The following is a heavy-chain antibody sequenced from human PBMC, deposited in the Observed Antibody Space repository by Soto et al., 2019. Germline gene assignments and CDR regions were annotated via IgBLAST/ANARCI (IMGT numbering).Heavy chain of an antibody. J-gene: IGHJ4*02. Sequence: ASVKVSCKTSGYTFSDYHIHWVRQAPGQGLEWVGRMIPTDGSTMYAQKFQGRVTLTRDTSTSTAYMELTSLRFEDTAFYYCARDSYGSDYWGQGTQVTVSS. D-gene: IGHD3-10*01. CDR1: GYTFSDYH. CDR2: MIPTDGST. CDR3: ARDSYGSDY. V-gene: IGHV1-46*03.